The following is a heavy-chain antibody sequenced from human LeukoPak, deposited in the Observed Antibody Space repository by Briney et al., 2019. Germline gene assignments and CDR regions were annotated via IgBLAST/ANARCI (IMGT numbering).Heavy chain of an antibody. D-gene: IGHD1-20*01. CDR2: ISAYNGNT. CDR1: GYTFTSYG. J-gene: IGHJ4*01. CDR3: ARTTYNWNDEKTLDF. V-gene: IGHV1-18*01. Sequence: AAVKLSCKASGYTFTSYGISWVRQAPGQGLEWMGWISAYNGNTNYAQKLQGRVTMTTDTSTSTAYMELRSLRSDDTAVYYCARTTYNWNDEKTLDFWGQGTLVTVSS.